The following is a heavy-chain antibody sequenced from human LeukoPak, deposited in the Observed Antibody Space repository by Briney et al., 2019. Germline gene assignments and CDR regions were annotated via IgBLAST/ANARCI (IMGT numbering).Heavy chain of an antibody. D-gene: IGHD4-23*01. CDR1: GFTFGSHA. J-gene: IGHJ4*02. CDR3: AKGIGGTLFDY. CDR2: ISGSADGT. V-gene: IGHV3-23*01. Sequence: PGGSLRLSRAASGFTFGSHAMSWVRQAPGKGLEWVSTISGSADGTHYRDSVKGRFTISRDNSKNTLFLQMNSLRAADTAVYYCAKGIGGTLFDYWGQGTLVTVSS.